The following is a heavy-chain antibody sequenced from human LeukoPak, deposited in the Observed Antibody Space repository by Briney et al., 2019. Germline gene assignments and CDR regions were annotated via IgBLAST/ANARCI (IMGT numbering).Heavy chain of an antibody. CDR3: ARQGTIVAGTLGTTFDY. V-gene: IGHV5-51*01. CDR2: TYPGDSDT. Sequence: GESLKISFKASGYSFTNYWIGWVRPMPGKGLEWMGITYPGDSDTKYSPSFQGQVTISADKSINTTYLQWSSLRASDTAMYYCARQGTIVAGTLGTTFDYWGQGTLLTVSS. D-gene: IGHD5-12*01. J-gene: IGHJ4*02. CDR1: GYSFTNYW.